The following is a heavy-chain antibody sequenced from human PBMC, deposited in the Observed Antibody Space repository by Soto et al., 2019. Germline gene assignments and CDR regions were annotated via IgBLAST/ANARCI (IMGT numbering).Heavy chain of an antibody. CDR1: RYIFTNYG. CDR3: ARALTGNGMDV. CDR2: ITTYNGNT. J-gene: IGHJ6*02. V-gene: IGHV1-18*01. Sequence: QVQLVQSGVEVREPGASVKVSCKAVRYIFTNYGVTWVRQAPGQGLEWMGWITTYNGNTEYAQKFQGRVTMTTDASTSTAYMELGSLRSDDTAIYYFARALTGNGMDVWGQGTTVTVSS.